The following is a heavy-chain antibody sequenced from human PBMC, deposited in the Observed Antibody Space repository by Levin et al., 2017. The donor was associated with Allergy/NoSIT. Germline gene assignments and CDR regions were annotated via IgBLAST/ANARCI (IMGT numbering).Heavy chain of an antibody. Sequence: ASVKVSCKASGDSFNSHCFNWVRRAPGQGLEWMGRIIPMLGMTNYAPKFHDRLTITADKSTTTAYMELSGLRSEDTAVYYCASYITTGGLHRHDRAFQFWGQGTLATVS. CDR1: GDSFNSHC. J-gene: IGHJ1*01. D-gene: IGHD1-1*01. CDR3: ASYITTGGLHRHDRAFQF. CDR2: IIPMLGMT. V-gene: IGHV1-69*02.